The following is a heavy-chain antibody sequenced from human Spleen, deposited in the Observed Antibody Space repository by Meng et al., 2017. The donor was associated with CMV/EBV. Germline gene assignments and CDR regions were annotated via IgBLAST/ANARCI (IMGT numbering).Heavy chain of an antibody. CDR1: GYTFTSYG. Sequence: ASVKVSCKASGYTFTSYGISWVRQAPGQGLEWMGWISTYSGNTNYAQRLQGRVTMTTDTSTSTAYMSLRRLRSDDTAVYFCARDTLNWNFDYWGQGTPVTVSS. CDR2: ISTYSGNT. V-gene: IGHV1-18*01. D-gene: IGHD1-1*01. CDR3: ARDTLNWNFDY. J-gene: IGHJ4*02.